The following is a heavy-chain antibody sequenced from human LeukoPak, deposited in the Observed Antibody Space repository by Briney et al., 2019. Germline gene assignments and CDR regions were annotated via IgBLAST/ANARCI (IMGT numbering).Heavy chain of an antibody. J-gene: IGHJ4*02. CDR2: IYSGGHI. CDR3: ARDSPVAAFDY. V-gene: IGHV3-53*01. CDR1: GFTVSSNY. Sequence: GGSLRLSCAASGFTVSSNYISWVRQAPGKGLEWVSGIYSGGHIYYADSVKGRFTISRDNSKNTLYLQMNSLRAEDTAVYYCARDSPVAAFDYWGQGTLVTVSS. D-gene: IGHD6-19*01.